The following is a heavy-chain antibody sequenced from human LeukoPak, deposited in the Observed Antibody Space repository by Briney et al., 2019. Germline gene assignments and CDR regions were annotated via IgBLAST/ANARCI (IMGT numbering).Heavy chain of an antibody. CDR3: ASPSGTYTSRWYRGAFDI. CDR2: ISSSSRTI. Sequence: GGSLRLSCAASGFNFSSHSMNWVRQAPGKGLEWLSYISSSSRTIYYADSVKGRSTISRDNAKSSLDLQMTSLRAEDTAVYFCASPSGTYTSRWYRGAFDIWGQGTMVTVSS. J-gene: IGHJ3*02. D-gene: IGHD6-13*01. CDR1: GFNFSSHS. V-gene: IGHV3-48*04.